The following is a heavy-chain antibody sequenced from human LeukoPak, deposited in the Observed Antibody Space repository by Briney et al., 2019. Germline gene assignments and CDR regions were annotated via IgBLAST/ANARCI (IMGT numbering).Heavy chain of an antibody. CDR2: IYDSGST. Sequence: SETLSLTCTVSGGSIGSYYWSWIRQPPGKGLEWIGYIYDSGSTNYNPSLKSRVTISVDTSKNQFSLKLSSVTAADTVVYYCACLTTADAFDIWGQGTMVTVSS. D-gene: IGHD3-22*01. J-gene: IGHJ3*02. V-gene: IGHV4-59*01. CDR3: ACLTTADAFDI. CDR1: GGSIGSYY.